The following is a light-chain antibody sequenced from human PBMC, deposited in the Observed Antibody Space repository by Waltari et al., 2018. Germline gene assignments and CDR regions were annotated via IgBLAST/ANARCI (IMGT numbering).Light chain of an antibody. CDR3: LLSYSGPWV. J-gene: IGLJ3*02. Sequence: QAVVTQEPSLTVSPGGTVTLTCGSSTGAVTSGHYPYWFQQKPGQAPRTVIYDTTNKHAWPPARFSVSLLGGKAALTLSGAQPEDEAEYYCLLSYSGPWVFGGGTKLTVL. CDR2: DTT. V-gene: IGLV7-46*01. CDR1: TGAVTSGHY.